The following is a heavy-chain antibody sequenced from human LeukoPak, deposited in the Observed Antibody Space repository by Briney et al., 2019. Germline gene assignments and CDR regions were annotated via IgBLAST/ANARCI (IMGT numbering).Heavy chain of an antibody. J-gene: IGHJ4*02. D-gene: IGHD3-22*01. Sequence: SVKVSCKASGGTFSSYAISWVRQAPGQGLEWMGRIIPILGIANYAQKFQGRVTITADKSTSTAYMELSSLRSEDTAVYYCARDLNYYDSSGYYPYYFDYWGQGTLVTVSS. CDR3: ARDLNYYDSSGYYPYYFDY. CDR2: IIPILGIA. V-gene: IGHV1-69*04. CDR1: GGTFSSYA.